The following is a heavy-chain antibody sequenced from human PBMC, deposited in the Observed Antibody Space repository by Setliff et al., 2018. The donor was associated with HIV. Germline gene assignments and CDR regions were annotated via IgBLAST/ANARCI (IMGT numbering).Heavy chain of an antibody. V-gene: IGHV3-23*01. CDR1: GFTFSSYE. J-gene: IGHJ4*02. Sequence: HPGGSLRLSCAASGFTFSSYEMNWVRQAPGKGLEWVSVISGSGDITYYRESVKGRFTVSRDNSNNTVYLQMNSLRAEDTAMYYCAKTQTVITVYGPFDSWGQGTPVTVSS. CDR2: ISGSGDIT. D-gene: IGHD4-4*01. CDR3: AKTQTVITVYGPFDS.